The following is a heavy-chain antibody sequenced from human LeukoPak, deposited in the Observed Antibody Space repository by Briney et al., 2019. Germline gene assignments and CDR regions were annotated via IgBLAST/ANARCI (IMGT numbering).Heavy chain of an antibody. CDR2: IYYTGKIT. Sequence: SETLSLTCTVSGGSISSSSYYWGWIRQPPGKGLEWIGSIYYTGKITYYNPSLQSRITISVDTSKNQVPLKLKSVTAADTAVYYCASPNYYDTDSYYYLHYWGQGTLVTVSS. V-gene: IGHV4-39*01. CDR1: GGSISSSSYY. J-gene: IGHJ4*02. D-gene: IGHD3-22*01. CDR3: ASPNYYDTDSYYYLHY.